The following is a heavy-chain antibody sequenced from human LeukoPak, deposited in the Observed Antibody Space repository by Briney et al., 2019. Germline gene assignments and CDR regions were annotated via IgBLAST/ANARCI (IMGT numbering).Heavy chain of an antibody. CDR2: IKQDGSEK. CDR3: ARGRSGWIFDY. J-gene: IGHJ4*02. D-gene: IGHD6-19*01. V-gene: IGHV3-7*01. Sequence: GGSLRLSCTASGFTFRNYWMTWVRQAPGKGLEWVANIKQDGSEKSYVDSVKGRFTISRDNAKNSLYLQMNSLRAEDTAVYYCARGRSGWIFDYWGQGTLVTVSS. CDR1: GFTFRNYW.